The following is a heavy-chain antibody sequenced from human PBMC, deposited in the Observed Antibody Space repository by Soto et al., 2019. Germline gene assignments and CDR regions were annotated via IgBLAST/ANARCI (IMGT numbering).Heavy chain of an antibody. J-gene: IGHJ5*02. CDR1: GHNFTTQW. Sequence: GESLKISLKDSGHNFTTQWIALVRQMPGKGLEWMGIIDPGDSDTRYSPSLQGQVTFSVDKSIRTAYLQWSSLKASHTAMYLRPKTYAHIFNGCYPTWGQGTLVTVSS. CDR2: IDPGDSDT. V-gene: IGHV5-51*01. D-gene: IGHD3-9*01. CDR3: PKTYAHIFNGCYPT.